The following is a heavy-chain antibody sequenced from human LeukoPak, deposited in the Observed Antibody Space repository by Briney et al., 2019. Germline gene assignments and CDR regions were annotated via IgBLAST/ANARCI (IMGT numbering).Heavy chain of an antibody. CDR2: IYQSGIT. CDR1: GDSISGGNH. Sequence: SETLSLTCGVSGDSISGGNHWNWVRQPPGKGLEWIGDIYQSGITNYNPSLKSRVTMSVDKSKNEFSLKLDSVTAADTAVYYCARDPRPRGGWFYFDYWGQGILVTVSS. CDR3: ARDPRPRGGWFYFDY. D-gene: IGHD6-19*01. J-gene: IGHJ4*02. V-gene: IGHV4-4*02.